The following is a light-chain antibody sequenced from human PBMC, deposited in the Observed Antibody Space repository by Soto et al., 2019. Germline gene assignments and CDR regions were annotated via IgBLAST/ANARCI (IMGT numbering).Light chain of an antibody. V-gene: IGKV2-28*01. Sequence: DIVMTQSPLSLPVTPGEPASISCRSSQSLLHSNGYSYLDWYLQKPGQSPQLLIYLGSNRASGGPDRFSGGGSGTDFTLKISRGGAEDVGVYYFMQALQTPWTFGQGTKVEIK. CDR2: LGS. J-gene: IGKJ1*01. CDR1: QSLLHSNGYSY. CDR3: MQALQTPWT.